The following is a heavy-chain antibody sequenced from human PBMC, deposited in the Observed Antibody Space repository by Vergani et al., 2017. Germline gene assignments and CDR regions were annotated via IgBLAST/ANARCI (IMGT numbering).Heavy chain of an antibody. V-gene: IGHV3-23*01. J-gene: IGHJ6*03. CDR2: IRGSGGST. Sequence: EEQLLQSGGHLVQPGGSLRLSCAASGFTFSAHAMTWVRQGPGKGLEWVSAIRGSGGSTDYADSVKDRFTISRDNGKNRLFLQMNNVRAEDAAVYYCARDRFSEDLLGLVSYMDLWGKGTTVTGSS. D-gene: IGHD1-26*01. CDR3: ARDRFSEDLLGLVSYMDL. CDR1: GFTFSAHA.